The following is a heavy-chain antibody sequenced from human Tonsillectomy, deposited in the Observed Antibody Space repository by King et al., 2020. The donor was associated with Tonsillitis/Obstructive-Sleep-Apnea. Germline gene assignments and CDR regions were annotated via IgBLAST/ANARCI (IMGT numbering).Heavy chain of an antibody. CDR3: TRVGSGITAVYGIDV. D-gene: IGHD6-13*01. CDR1: GFTFGDYA. V-gene: IGHV3-49*04. CDR2: IRSKAYGGTT. Sequence: VQLVESGGGLVQPGRSLRLSCTASGFTFGDYAMNWVRQAPGKGLEWVGFIRSKAYGGTTEYAASVKGRFTISRDESKSIAYLQMNSLKTEDTAVYYCTRVGSGITAVYGIDVWGQGTTVTVSS. J-gene: IGHJ6*02.